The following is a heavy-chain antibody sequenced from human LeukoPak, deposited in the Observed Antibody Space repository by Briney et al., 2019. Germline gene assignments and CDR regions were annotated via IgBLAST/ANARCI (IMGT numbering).Heavy chain of an antibody. CDR3: ARDRAAAGTPDGMDV. Sequence: ASVKVSCKASGYTFTGYYMHWVRQAPGQGLEGMGWINPNSGGTNYAQKFQGWVTMTRDTSISTAYMELSRLRSDDTAVYYCARDRAAAGTPDGMDVWGQGTTVTVSS. CDR1: GYTFTGYY. CDR2: INPNSGGT. D-gene: IGHD6-13*01. V-gene: IGHV1-2*04. J-gene: IGHJ6*02.